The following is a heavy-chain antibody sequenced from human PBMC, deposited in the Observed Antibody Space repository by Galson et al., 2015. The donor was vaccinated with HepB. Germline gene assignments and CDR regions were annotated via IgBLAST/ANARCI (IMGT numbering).Heavy chain of an antibody. D-gene: IGHD3-22*01. CDR1: GFKFSSFG. V-gene: IGHV3-74*01. CDR3: ARGSGGYSNWYFDL. J-gene: IGHJ2*01. CDR2: INSDGSIT. Sequence: SLRLSCAGSGFKFSSFGMNWVRQAPGEGLVWVSRINSDGSITAYAGSVRGRLTVSRDNAKNTLYMQLNSLRAEDTAVYYCARGSGGYSNWYFDLWGRGTLVTVSS.